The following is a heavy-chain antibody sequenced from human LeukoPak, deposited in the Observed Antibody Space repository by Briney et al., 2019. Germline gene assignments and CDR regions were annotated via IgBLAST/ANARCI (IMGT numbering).Heavy chain of an antibody. Sequence: SETLSLTCTVSGASMSSNYWSWIRQPPGKGLEWIGYIYHSGNTNYSPSLESRVTMSVDESKNQFSLRVHFVSAADTAVYYCASTRRAAVAGRFDSWGQGTLVTVSS. CDR3: ASTRRAAVAGRFDS. J-gene: IGHJ4*02. CDR1: GASMSSNY. V-gene: IGHV4-4*09. D-gene: IGHD6-19*01. CDR2: IYHSGNT.